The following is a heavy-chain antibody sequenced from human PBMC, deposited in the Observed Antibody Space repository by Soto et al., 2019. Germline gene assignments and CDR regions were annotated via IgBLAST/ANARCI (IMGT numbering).Heavy chain of an antibody. D-gene: IGHD2-2*01. CDR1: GFTFTSSA. CDR2: IVVGSGNT. J-gene: IGHJ4*02. Sequence: SVKVSCKASGFTFTSSAMQWVRQARGQRLEWIGWIVVGSGNTNYAQKFQERVTITRDMSTSTAYMELSSLRSEDTAVYYCAAAPHCSSTSCYDVFDYWGQGTLVTVSS. V-gene: IGHV1-58*02. CDR3: AAAPHCSSTSCYDVFDY.